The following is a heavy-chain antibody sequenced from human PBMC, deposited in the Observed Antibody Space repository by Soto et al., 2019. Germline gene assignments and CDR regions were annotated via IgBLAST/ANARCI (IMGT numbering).Heavy chain of an antibody. CDR3: ATRPTSSYVGPERDLQH. D-gene: IGHD1-26*01. Sequence: EVQLVESGGGLVKPGGSLRLSCAASGFTFTNAWMSWVRQAPGKGLDWVGRIKSKADGGTADYAAPVKGRFTISRDDSKNKLYQQMNSLKTDDTAVYYCATRPTSSYVGPERDLQHWGQGTLVTVSS. V-gene: IGHV3-15*01. CDR1: GFTFTNAW. J-gene: IGHJ1*01. CDR2: IKSKADGGTA.